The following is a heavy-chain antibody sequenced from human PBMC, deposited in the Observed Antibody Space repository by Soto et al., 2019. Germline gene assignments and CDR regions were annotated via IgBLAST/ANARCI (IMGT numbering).Heavy chain of an antibody. CDR1: GFTFNTYC. CDR3: TRGEGNSETSSCFDY. V-gene: IGHV3-7*01. D-gene: IGHD1-26*01. Sequence: EVQLVESGGGLVRPGGSLRLSCAASGFTFNTYCMSWVRQAPGKGLEWVANITQDGSEKYYVDSVKGRFTISRDNAENSVYVQMNSLTAEDTAVYFCTRGEGNSETSSCFDYWGQGTLVTVSS. CDR2: ITQDGSEK. J-gene: IGHJ4*02.